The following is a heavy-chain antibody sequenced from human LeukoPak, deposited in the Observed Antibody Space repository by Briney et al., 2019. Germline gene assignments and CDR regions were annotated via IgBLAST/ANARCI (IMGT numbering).Heavy chain of an antibody. CDR3: ARHSPSSYYYGIDV. CDR1: GGSISSYY. V-gene: IGHV4-59*08. J-gene: IGHJ6*02. D-gene: IGHD6-6*01. CDR2: IYYSGST. Sequence: SETLSLTCTVSGGSISSYYWSWIRQPPGKGLEWIGYIYYSGSTNYNPSPKSRVTISVDTSKNLFILKLSSVTAADTAVYYCARHSPSSYYYGIDVWGQGTTVTVSS.